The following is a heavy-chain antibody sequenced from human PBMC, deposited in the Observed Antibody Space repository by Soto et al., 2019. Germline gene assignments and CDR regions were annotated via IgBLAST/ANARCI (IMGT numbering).Heavy chain of an antibody. CDR1: GFTFSGYG. Sequence: PGGSLRLSCAASGFTFSGYGMSWVRQAPGKGLEWVAVIWYDGSNKYYADSVKGRFTISRDNSKNTLYLQMGSLRAEDMAVYYCAKGRYCSNTSCPSDAFDIWGQGTMVTVSS. CDR2: IWYDGSNK. V-gene: IGHV3-30*02. CDR3: AKGRYCSNTSCPSDAFDI. J-gene: IGHJ3*02. D-gene: IGHD2-2*01.